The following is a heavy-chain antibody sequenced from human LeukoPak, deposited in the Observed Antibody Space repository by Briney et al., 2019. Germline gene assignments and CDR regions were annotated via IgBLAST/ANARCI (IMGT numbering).Heavy chain of an antibody. D-gene: IGHD3-10*01. CDR2: IKQDGSEK. Sequence: GGSLRLSCAASGFTFSDYWMSWVRQAPGKGLEWVANIKQDGSEKNYMDSVKGRFIISRDNAKNSLLLQMNSLRAEDTAVYYCAREITMIRGVVFDYWGQGTLVTVSS. J-gene: IGHJ4*02. CDR3: AREITMIRGVVFDY. CDR1: GFTFSDYW. V-gene: IGHV3-7*03.